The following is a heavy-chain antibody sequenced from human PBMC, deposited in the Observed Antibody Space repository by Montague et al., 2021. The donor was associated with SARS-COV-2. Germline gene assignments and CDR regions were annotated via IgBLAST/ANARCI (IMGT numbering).Heavy chain of an antibody. V-gene: IGHV3-23*01. CDR2: ISGSADIT. CDR1: GFIFSNYD. J-gene: IGHJ4*02. D-gene: IGHD5-24*01. CDR3: AKDREVATGGLYYFDY. Sequence: SLRLSCAASGFIFSNYDMNWVRQVPGKGLEWLSSISGSADITYYADSVKGRFTISRDNSKNTLYLQMSSLRAGDTAVYYCAKDREVATGGLYYFDYWGQGTLVTVSS.